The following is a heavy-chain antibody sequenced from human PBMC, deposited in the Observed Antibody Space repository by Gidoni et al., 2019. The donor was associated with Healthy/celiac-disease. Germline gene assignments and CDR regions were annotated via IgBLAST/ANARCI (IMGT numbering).Heavy chain of an antibody. Sequence: GQGLEWMGWMNPNSGNTGYAQKFQDRVTMTRNTSISTAYMELSSLRSEDTAVYYCARGPQSYSNYDSYYYGMDVWGQGTTVTVSS. D-gene: IGHD4-4*01. CDR3: ARGPQSYSNYDSYYYGMDV. CDR2: MNPNSGNT. J-gene: IGHJ6*02. V-gene: IGHV1-8*01.